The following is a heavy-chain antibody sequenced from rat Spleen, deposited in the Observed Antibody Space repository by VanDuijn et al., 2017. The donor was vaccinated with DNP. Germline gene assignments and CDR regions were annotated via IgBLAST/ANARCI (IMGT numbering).Heavy chain of an antibody. CDR2: IIYYGSIA. J-gene: IGHJ4*01. V-gene: IGHV5S10*01. CDR1: GFIFSDYA. CDR3: ATLKLHDAMDA. Sequence: EVQLVESGGGLVQPGHSLRLSCAASGFIFSDYAMAWVRQSPKMGLEWVATIIYYGSIAFYRYSVTGRFTISRDFAKTTLYLQMDSLRSEDSATYYCATLKLHDAMDAWGQGTSVTVSS. D-gene: IGHD1-7*01.